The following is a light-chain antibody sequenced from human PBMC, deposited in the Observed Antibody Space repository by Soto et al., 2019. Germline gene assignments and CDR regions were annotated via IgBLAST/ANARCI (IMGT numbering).Light chain of an antibody. Sequence: DIVMTQSPLSLPVTPGEPASISCRSSQSLLHSNGYNYLDWYLQKPGQSPQLLIYLGSNRASGVPDRFSGRGSGTEFTLKISRVEAEDVGVYYCMQALQTPWTFVQGPKVESK. CDR2: LGS. J-gene: IGKJ1*01. V-gene: IGKV2-28*01. CDR3: MQALQTPWT. CDR1: QSLLHSNGYNY.